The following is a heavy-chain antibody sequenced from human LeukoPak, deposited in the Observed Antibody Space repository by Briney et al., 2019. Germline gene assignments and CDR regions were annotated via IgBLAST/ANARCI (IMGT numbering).Heavy chain of an antibody. V-gene: IGHV1-46*01. CDR1: GYTFTSYS. Sequence: ASVKVSCKASGYTFTSYSMHWVRQAPGQGLEWMGIINPSGGSTSYAQKFQGRVTMTRDTSTSTVYMELSSLRSEDTAVYYCARDPPFVDQLERRWAWYWGQGTLVTVSS. CDR3: ARDPPFVDQLERRWAWY. J-gene: IGHJ4*02. D-gene: IGHD1-1*01. CDR2: INPSGGST.